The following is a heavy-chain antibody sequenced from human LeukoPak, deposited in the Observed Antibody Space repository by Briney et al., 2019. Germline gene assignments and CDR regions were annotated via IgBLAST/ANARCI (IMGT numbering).Heavy chain of an antibody. J-gene: IGHJ4*02. CDR1: GGSISSFY. CDR3: ARDPGNYFDY. V-gene: IGHV4-59*01. Sequence: PSETLSLTCTVSGGSISSFYWSWIRQPPGKGLEYIGYIYSSGSTNYNPSLKRRVTISLDTSKNQFSLRLNSVTATDPAVYFCARDPGNYFDYWGQGTLVTVSS. D-gene: IGHD3-10*01. CDR2: IYSSGST.